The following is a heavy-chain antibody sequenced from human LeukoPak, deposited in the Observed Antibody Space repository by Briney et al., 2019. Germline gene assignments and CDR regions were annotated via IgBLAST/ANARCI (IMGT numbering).Heavy chain of an antibody. CDR2: INPNSGGT. D-gene: IGHD3-3*01. CDR3: ARSDFWSGYYWIRGFDP. CDR1: GYTFTGYY. V-gene: IGHV1-2*02. J-gene: IGHJ5*02. Sequence: ASVKASCKASGYTFTGYYMHWVRQAPGQGLEWMGWINPNSGGTNYAQKFQGRVTMTRDTSISTAYMELSRLRSDDTAVYYCARSDFWSGYYWIRGFDPWGQGTLVTVSS.